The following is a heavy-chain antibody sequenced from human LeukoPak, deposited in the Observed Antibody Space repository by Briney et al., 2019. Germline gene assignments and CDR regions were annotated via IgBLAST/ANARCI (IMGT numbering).Heavy chain of an antibody. J-gene: IGHJ5*02. V-gene: IGHV4-34*01. CDR3: ARGKRSYGSGDPWFDP. CDR2: INHSGST. Sequence: PSETLSLTCAVYGGSFSGYYWSWIRQPPGKGLEWIGEINHSGSTNYNPSLKSRVTISVDTSKNQFSLRLSSVTAADTAVYFCARGKRSYGSGDPWFDPWGQGTLVTVSS. D-gene: IGHD3-10*01. CDR1: GGSFSGYY.